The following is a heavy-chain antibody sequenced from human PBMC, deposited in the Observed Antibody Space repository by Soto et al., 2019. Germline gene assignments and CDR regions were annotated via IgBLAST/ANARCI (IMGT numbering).Heavy chain of an antibody. CDR2: IDISGGIT. CDR3: AKGGYNYGFLFDC. D-gene: IGHD5-18*01. CDR1: GFTFSTYA. V-gene: IGHV3-23*05. J-gene: IGHJ4*02. Sequence: EVQLLESGGGLVQPGGSLRLSCAASGFTFSTYAMSWVRQAPGKGLEWVSTIDISGGITYYAYSVKGQFTISRDNSKTTLYRQMKSLRAEDTAVYYCAKGGYNYGFLFDCWGQGTLVTVSS.